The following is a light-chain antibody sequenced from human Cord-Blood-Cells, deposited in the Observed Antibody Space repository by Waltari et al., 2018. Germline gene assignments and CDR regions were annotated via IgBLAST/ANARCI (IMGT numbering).Light chain of an antibody. V-gene: IGKV1-39*01. Sequence: DIQMTQSLSSMSASVGERVTITCRASQSISSYLNWYQQKPGKAPKLLIYAASSLQSGVPSRFSCSGSGTDFTLTISSLQPEDFATYYCQQSYSTPPGNFGQGTKLEIK. CDR2: AAS. CDR3: QQSYSTPPGN. CDR1: QSISSY. J-gene: IGKJ2*01.